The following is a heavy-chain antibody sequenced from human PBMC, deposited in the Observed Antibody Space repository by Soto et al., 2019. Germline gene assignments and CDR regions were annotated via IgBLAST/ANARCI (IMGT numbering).Heavy chain of an antibody. J-gene: IGHJ3*02. CDR3: ARTFGYSYGWDASDI. Sequence: GGSLRVSCAASGFTFSSYAMHWVRQAPGKGLEWVAVISYDGSNKYYADSVKGRFTISRDNSKNTLYLQMNSLRAEDTAVYYCARTFGYSYGWDASDIWGQVTIVTVSS. CDR2: ISYDGSNK. D-gene: IGHD5-18*01. CDR1: GFTFSSYA. V-gene: IGHV3-30-3*01.